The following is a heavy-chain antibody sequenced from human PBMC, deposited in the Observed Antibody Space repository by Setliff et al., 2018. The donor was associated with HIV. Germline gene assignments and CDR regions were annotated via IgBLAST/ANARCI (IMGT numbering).Heavy chain of an antibody. V-gene: IGHV4-34*01. CDR1: GGSFSGYY. CDR3: ARGRHYSSSAPFAIDF. D-gene: IGHD6-6*01. CDR2: INHSGST. Sequence: PSETLSLTCAVYGGSFSGYYWSWIRQPPGKGLEWIGEINHSGSTNYNPSLKSRVAISVDTSKNQFSVNLSSVTAADTAVYYCARGRHYSSSAPFAIDFWGQGMLVTVSS. J-gene: IGHJ4*02.